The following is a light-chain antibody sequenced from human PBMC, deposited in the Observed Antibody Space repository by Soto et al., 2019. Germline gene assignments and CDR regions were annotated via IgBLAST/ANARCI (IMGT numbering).Light chain of an antibody. CDR3: QQRKSYPIT. CDR1: QNINTY. V-gene: IGKV1-9*01. J-gene: IGKJ5*01. CDR2: AAS. Sequence: DIQLTQSPSFLSASVGDRVTITCRASQNINTYLAWYQQKPGKAPKLLIFAASTLQKGVPSRFSGSGSGTEFTVTITSLQPEDFATYYCQQRKSYPITFGQGTRLEIK.